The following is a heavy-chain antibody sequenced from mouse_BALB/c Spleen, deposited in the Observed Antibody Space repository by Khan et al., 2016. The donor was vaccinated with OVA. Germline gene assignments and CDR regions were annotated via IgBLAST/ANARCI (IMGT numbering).Heavy chain of an antibody. CDR1: GFNIKDTY. V-gene: IGHV14-3*02. CDR2: IDPPNDDS. D-gene: IGHD2-1*01. Sequence: VRLQQSGAELVKPGASVKLSCSASGFNIKDTYIHWMKQRPEQGLEWIGRIDPPNDDSKYGPKFQAKATLTADTSSNTAYLQLSSLTSEDTAVYYCATIYGNPFAFWGQGTLVSVSA. CDR3: ATIYGNPFAF. J-gene: IGHJ3*01.